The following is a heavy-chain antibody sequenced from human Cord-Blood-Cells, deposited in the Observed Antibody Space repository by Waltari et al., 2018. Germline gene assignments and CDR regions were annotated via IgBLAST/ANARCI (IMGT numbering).Heavy chain of an antibody. CDR2: INAGNGNT. D-gene: IGHD3-16*01. J-gene: IGHJ3*02. CDR1: GYTFTSYA. Sequence: QVQLVQSGAEVKKPGASVKVSCKASGYTFTSYAMHWVRQAPGQRLEWMGWINAGNGNTKYSQKFQGRVTSTRDTSASTAYMELSSLRSEDTAVYYCARPLYGSEMAFDIWGQGTMVTVSS. V-gene: IGHV1-3*01. CDR3: ARPLYGSEMAFDI.